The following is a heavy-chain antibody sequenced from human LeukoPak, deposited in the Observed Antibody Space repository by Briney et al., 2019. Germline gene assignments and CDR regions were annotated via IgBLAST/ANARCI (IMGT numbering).Heavy chain of an antibody. CDR3: ARLTPGVGATAEY. J-gene: IGHJ4*02. CDR1: GFSFSTNW. D-gene: IGHD1-26*01. CDR2: IYPADSDT. V-gene: IGHV5-51*01. Sequence: RGESLKISCKGSGFSFSTNWIGWVRQMPGKGLEWMGIIYPADSDTRYNSSLQGQVTISVDKSITTASLQWRSLKASDTATYYCARLTPGVGATAEYGGQGPPATVPS.